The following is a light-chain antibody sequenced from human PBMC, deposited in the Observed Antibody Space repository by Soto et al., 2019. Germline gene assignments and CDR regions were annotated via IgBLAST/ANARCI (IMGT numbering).Light chain of an antibody. CDR3: QQYKNWPGT. J-gene: IGKJ1*01. V-gene: IGKV3-15*01. CDR1: QSVSSK. Sequence: EIVLTQSPGTLSVSPGERATLSCRASQSVSSKLAWYQQKPGQAPRLLFYGASTGATGIPARFSVSGSETEFTLSISSLQSEDFAVYYCQQYKNWPGTFGQGTKVEIK. CDR2: GAS.